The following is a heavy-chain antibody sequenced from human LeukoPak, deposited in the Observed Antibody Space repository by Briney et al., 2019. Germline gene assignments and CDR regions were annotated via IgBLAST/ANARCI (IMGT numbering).Heavy chain of an antibody. CDR3: AKETYSSGGGLDY. D-gene: IGHD6-19*01. V-gene: IGHV3-23*01. CDR2: ISGSGIGGRT. J-gene: IGHJ4*02. Sequence: GGSLRLSCAASGFTFSSYAMSWFRQAPGKGLEWVSGISGSGIGGRTHYADSVKGRFTISRDNSKNTLYLQMNSLRAEDTAVYYCAKETYSSGGGLDYWGQGTLVTVSS. CDR1: GFTFSSYA.